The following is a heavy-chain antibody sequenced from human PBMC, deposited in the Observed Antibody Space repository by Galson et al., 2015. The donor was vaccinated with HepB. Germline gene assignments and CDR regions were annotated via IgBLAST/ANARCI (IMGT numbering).Heavy chain of an antibody. D-gene: IGHD6-13*01. CDR2: ISSSSSYI. Sequence: SLRLSCAASGFTFSSYSMNWVRQAPGKGLEWVSSISSSSSYIYYADSVKGRFTISRDNAKNSLYLQMNSLRAEDTAVYYCASQYSSSWYSYGYQVDYWGQGTLVTVSS. J-gene: IGHJ4*02. V-gene: IGHV3-21*01. CDR3: ASQYSSSWYSYGYQVDY. CDR1: GFTFSSYS.